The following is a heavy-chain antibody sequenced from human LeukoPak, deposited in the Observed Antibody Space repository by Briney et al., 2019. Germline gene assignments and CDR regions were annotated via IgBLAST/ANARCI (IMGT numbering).Heavy chain of an antibody. V-gene: IGHV1-8*01. CDR3: GIAAAGSYYFDY. CDR1: GYTFTSYD. J-gene: IGHJ4*02. D-gene: IGHD6-13*01. Sequence: ASVKVSCKASGYTFTSYDINWVRQATGQGLEWMGWMNPNSGNTGCAQKFQGRVTMTRNTSISTAYMELSSLRSEDTAVYYCGIAAAGSYYFDYWGQGTLVTVSS. CDR2: MNPNSGNT.